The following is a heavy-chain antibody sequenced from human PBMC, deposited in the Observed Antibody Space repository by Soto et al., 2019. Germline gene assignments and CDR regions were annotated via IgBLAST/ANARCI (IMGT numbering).Heavy chain of an antibody. CDR1: GGSISSGGYY. Sequence: SETLSLTCTVSGGSISSGGYYWSWIRQHPGKGLEWIGYIYYSGSTYYNPSLKSRVTISVDTSKNQFSLKLSSVTAADTAVYYCARQGVWWLRDYYYMDVWGKGTTVTVSS. J-gene: IGHJ6*03. D-gene: IGHD5-12*01. CDR3: ARQGVWWLRDYYYMDV. CDR2: IYYSGST. V-gene: IGHV4-31*03.